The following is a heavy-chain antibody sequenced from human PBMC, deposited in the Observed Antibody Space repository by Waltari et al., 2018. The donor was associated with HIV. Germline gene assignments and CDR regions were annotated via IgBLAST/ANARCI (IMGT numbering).Heavy chain of an antibody. CDR1: GGSISSYY. D-gene: IGHD5-18*01. CDR3: ARHYPESYGFDY. Sequence: QVQLQESGPGLVKPSETLSLTCTVSGGSISSYYWSWIRQPPGKGLEWIGYIYYSGSTNYNPSLKSRVTISVDTSKNQFSLKLSSVTAADTAVYYCARHYPESYGFDYWGQGTLVTVSS. J-gene: IGHJ4*02. V-gene: IGHV4-59*08. CDR2: IYYSGST.